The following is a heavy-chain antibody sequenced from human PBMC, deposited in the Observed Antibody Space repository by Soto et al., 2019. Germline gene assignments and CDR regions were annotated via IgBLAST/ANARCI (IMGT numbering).Heavy chain of an antibody. J-gene: IGHJ6*03. V-gene: IGHV1-2*04. CDR2: INPNSGGT. CDR3: ARDSVARTTVITSDYYYYMDV. CDR1: GYTFPGYY. Sequence: GASVKVSCKASGYTFPGYYMHWVRQAPGQGLEWMGWINPNSGGTNYAQKFQGWVTMTRDTSISTAYMELSRLRSDDTAVYYCARDSVARTTVITSDYYYYMDVWGKGTTVTVSS. D-gene: IGHD4-4*01.